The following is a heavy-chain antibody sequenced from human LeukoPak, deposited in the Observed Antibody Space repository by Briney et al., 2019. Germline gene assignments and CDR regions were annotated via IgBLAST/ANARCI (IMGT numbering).Heavy chain of an antibody. CDR2: VYPGDSDT. CDR3: ATFSVGWFDP. CDR1: GYSFTSYW. D-gene: IGHD3-16*01. V-gene: IGHV5-51*01. J-gene: IGHJ5*02. Sequence: GESLKISCKASGYSFTSYWIGWVRQMPGKGLEWTGSVYPGDSDTRYSPSFQGQVTISADKSINTAYLQWSSLKASDTAMYYCATFSVGWFDPWGQGTLVTVSS.